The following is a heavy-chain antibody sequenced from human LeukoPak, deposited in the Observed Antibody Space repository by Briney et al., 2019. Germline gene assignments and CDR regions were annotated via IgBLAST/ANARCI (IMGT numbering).Heavy chain of an antibody. CDR3: AKDRRGYSGYADY. V-gene: IGHV3-23*01. CDR1: GFTFSSYS. D-gene: IGHD5-12*01. Sequence: HPGVSLRLSCAASGFTFSSYSMSWVRQAPGKGLEWVSAISGSGGSTYYADSVKGRFTISRDNSKNTLYLQMNSLRAGDTAVYYCAKDRRGYSGYADYWGQGTLVTVSS. J-gene: IGHJ4*02. CDR2: ISGSGGST.